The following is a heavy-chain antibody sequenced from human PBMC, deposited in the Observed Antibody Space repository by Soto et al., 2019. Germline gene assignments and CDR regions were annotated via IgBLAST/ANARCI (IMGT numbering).Heavy chain of an antibody. J-gene: IGHJ4*02. V-gene: IGHV3-7*05. CDR2: IKQDGSEK. Sequence: PGGSLRLSCAASGFTFSSYWMSWVRQAPGKGLEWVANIKQDGSEKYYVDSVKGRFTISRDNAKNSLYLQMNSLRAEDTAVYYCASDNSSGWYAFGYWGQGTLVTVSS. CDR1: GFTFSSYW. CDR3: ASDNSSGWYAFGY. D-gene: IGHD6-19*01.